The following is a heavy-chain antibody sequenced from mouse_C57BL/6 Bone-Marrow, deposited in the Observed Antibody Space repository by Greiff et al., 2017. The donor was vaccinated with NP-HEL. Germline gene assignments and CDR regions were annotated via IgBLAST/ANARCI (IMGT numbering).Heavy chain of an antibody. CDR3: AKVGLRGWFAY. CDR1: GYTFTSYG. J-gene: IGHJ3*01. CDR2: IYPRSGNT. D-gene: IGHD2-4*01. Sequence: QVQLKQSGAELARPGASVKLSCKASGYTFTSYGISWVKQRTGQGLEWIGEIYPRSGNTYYNEKFKGKATLTADKSSSTAYMELRSLTSEDSAVYFCAKVGLRGWFAYWGQGTLVTVSA. V-gene: IGHV1-81*01.